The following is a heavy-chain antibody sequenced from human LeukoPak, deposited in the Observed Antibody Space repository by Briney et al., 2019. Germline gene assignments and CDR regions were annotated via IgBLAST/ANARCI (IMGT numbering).Heavy chain of an antibody. CDR2: IYYSGTT. Sequence: SETLSLTCSVSGGSISPYYWSWIRQPPGKGLEWIGYIYYSGTTNYNPSLQSRVTISVATSKNQFSLKLSSVTAADTALYYFARARASAGCFDYWGQGTLVTVSS. CDR3: ARARASAGCFDY. V-gene: IGHV4-59*01. CDR1: GGSISPYY. D-gene: IGHD6-25*01. J-gene: IGHJ4*02.